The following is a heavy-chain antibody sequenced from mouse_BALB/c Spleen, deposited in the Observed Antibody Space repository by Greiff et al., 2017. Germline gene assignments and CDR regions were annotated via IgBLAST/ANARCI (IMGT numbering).Heavy chain of an antibody. CDR3: AIDSSGYVSAY. J-gene: IGHJ3*01. D-gene: IGHD3-1*01. CDR2: ISYDGSN. Sequence: EVQLQESGPGLVKPSQSLSLTCSVTGYSITSGYYWNWIRQFPGNKLEWMGYISYDGSNNYNPSLKNRISITRDTSKNQFFLKLNSVTTEDTATYYCAIDSSGYVSAYWGQGTLVTVSA. CDR1: GYSITSGYY. V-gene: IGHV3-6*02.